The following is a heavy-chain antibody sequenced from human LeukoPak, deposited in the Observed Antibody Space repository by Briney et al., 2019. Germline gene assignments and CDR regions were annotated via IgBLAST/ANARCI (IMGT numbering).Heavy chain of an antibody. V-gene: IGHV4-31*03. CDR2: IYYSGST. J-gene: IGHJ4*02. Sequence: SQTLSLTCTVSGGSISSGGYYWSWIRQHPGKGLEWIGYIYYSGSTYYNPSLKSRVTISVDTSKNLFSLKLSSVTAADTAVYYCARLYYGSGSYHFDYWGQGTLVTVSS. CDR1: GGSISSGGYY. CDR3: ARLYYGSGSYHFDY. D-gene: IGHD3-10*01.